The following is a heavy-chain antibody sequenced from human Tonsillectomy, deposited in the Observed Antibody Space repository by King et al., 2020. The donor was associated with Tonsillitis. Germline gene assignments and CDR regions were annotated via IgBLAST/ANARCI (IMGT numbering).Heavy chain of an antibody. J-gene: IGHJ4*02. D-gene: IGHD2-21*02. CDR3: ATACDGGDCYSNY. V-gene: IGHV3-30*03. CDR1: AFTFTSYG. CDR2: ISYDGSNT. Sequence: VQLVESGGGVVQPGRSLRLSCSASAFTFTSYGMNWVRQAPGTGLEWVAFISYDGSNTYYADSVKGRFTISRDNSKNTLFLQLNSLRPEDTAVYYCATACDGGDCYSNYWGQGTLVTVSS.